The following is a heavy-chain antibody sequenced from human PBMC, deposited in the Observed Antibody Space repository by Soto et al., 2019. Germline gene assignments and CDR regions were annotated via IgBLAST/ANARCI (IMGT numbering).Heavy chain of an antibody. V-gene: IGHV3-23*01. CDR1: GFTFSSYA. CDR2: ISGSGGST. D-gene: IGHD6-13*01. CDR3: AKDPGYSSSWYLPYFDV. J-gene: IGHJ4*02. Sequence: GGSLGLSCAASGFTFSSYAMSWVRQAPGKGLEWVSAISGSGGSTYYADSVKGRFTISRDNSKNTLYLQMNSLRAEDTAVYYCAKDPGYSSSWYLPYFDVWGQGTLVTVSS.